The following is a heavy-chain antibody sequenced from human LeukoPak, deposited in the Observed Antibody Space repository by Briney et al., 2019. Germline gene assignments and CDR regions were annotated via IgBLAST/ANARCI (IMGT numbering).Heavy chain of an antibody. CDR1: GFTVSSNE. J-gene: IGHJ6*02. CDR3: ARYIIRTTPYGMDV. D-gene: IGHD4-11*01. V-gene: IGHV3-38-3*01. CDR2: ISGGST. Sequence: GGSLRLSCAASGFTVSSNEMSWVRQAPGKGLEWVSSISGGSTYYADSRKGRFTISRDNSKNTLHLQMNSLRAEDTAVYYCARYIIRTTPYGMDVWGQGTTVTVSS.